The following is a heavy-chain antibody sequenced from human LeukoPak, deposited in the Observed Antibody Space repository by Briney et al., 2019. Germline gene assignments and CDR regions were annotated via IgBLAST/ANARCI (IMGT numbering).Heavy chain of an antibody. CDR2: ISWNSGSI. J-gene: IGHJ3*02. D-gene: IGHD2-15*01. CDR1: GFTFDDYA. CDR3: AKDGSGGSQDDAFDI. Sequence: GGSLRLSCAASGFTFDDYAMHWVRQAPGKGLEWVSGISWNSGSIGYADSVKGRFTISRDNAKNSLYLQMNSLRAEDTALYYCAKDGSGGSQDDAFDIWGQGTMVTVSS. V-gene: IGHV3-9*01.